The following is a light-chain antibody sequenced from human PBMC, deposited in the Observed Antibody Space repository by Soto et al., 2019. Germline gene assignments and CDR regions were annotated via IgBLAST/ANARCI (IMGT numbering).Light chain of an antibody. Sequence: DIQLSQSPSSVSASVEDRVTITCRASPGISSRLAWYQQKPGKAPNLLIYAASSLQSEVPSRFSGSGSGTDFTLTISSLQPEDFATYYCQQTDTFPLTFGGGTKVEVK. CDR1: PGISSR. CDR2: AAS. J-gene: IGKJ4*01. V-gene: IGKV1D-12*01. CDR3: QQTDTFPLT.